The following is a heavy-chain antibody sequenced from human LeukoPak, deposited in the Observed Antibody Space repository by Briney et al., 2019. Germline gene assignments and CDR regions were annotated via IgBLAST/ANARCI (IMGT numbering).Heavy chain of an antibody. CDR2: IYYSGST. J-gene: IGHJ6*02. CDR3: ARDPPNSFDWLSYYYGMDV. CDR1: GGSISSSAYY. V-gene: IGHV4-39*07. Sequence: SETLSLTCTVSGGSISSSAYYWGWIRQPPGKGLEWIGSIYYSGSTYYNPSLKSRVTISVDTSKNQFSLKLSSVTAADTAVYYCARDPPNSFDWLSYYYGMDVWGQGTTVTVSS. D-gene: IGHD3-9*01.